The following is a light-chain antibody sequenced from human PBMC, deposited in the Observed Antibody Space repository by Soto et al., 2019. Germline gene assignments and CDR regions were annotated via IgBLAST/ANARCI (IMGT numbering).Light chain of an antibody. Sequence: EIGLTQSPGTRSLSPGEIATLSCRASHSVTSDYLAWFQHKPGQPPRLVIYHASTNATGTPARFSGRGSGTDLTLAISSLEPEDVAMYYCQQYGSAPRSFGQGTKVEI. CDR1: HSVTSDY. V-gene: IGKV3-20*01. CDR3: QQYGSAPRS. J-gene: IGKJ1*01. CDR2: HAS.